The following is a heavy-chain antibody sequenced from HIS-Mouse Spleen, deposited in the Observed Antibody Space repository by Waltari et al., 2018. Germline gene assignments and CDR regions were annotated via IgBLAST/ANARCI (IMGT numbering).Heavy chain of an antibody. V-gene: IGHV4-39*07. CDR1: GGSISSSSYY. Sequence: QLQLQESGPGLVKPSETLSLTCTVSGGSISSSSYYWGWIRQPPGKGLEWIGSIYYSGSTYYNPSLKSRVTISVDTSKNQFSLKLSSVTAADTAVYYCARDPSYGGNSELDYWGQGTLVTVSS. J-gene: IGHJ4*02. D-gene: IGHD4-17*01. CDR2: IYYSGST. CDR3: ARDPSYGGNSELDY.